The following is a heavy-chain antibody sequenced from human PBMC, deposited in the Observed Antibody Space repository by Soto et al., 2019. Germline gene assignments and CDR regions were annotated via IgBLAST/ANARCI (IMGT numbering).Heavy chain of an antibody. J-gene: IGHJ5*02. CDR2: IYYSGST. Sequence: SETLSLTCTVSGGSIGSSSYYWGWIRQPPGKGLEWIGSIYYSGSTYYNPSLKSRVTISVDTSKNQFSLKLSSVTAADTAVYYCARDLAPAATGPYNWFDPWGQGTLVPSPQ. CDR3: ARDLAPAATGPYNWFDP. D-gene: IGHD2-2*01. V-gene: IGHV4-39*07. CDR1: GGSIGSSSYY.